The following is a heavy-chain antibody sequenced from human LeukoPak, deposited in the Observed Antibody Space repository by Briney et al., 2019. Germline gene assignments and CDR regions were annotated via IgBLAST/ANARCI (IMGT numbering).Heavy chain of an antibody. J-gene: IGHJ4*02. V-gene: IGHV4-4*07. D-gene: IGHD6-19*01. CDR1: SSSISSYY. CDR3: AKDGYGSDYSSVWFFDS. CDR2: IHTGGTT. Sequence: SETLSLTCTVSSSSISSYYCNWIRQPAGKGLEWIGRIHTGGTTNDNPSLKSRVTMSVDTSKNQFSLKVTSVTAADTAVYYCAKDGYGSDYSSVWFFDSWGQGTLVTVSS.